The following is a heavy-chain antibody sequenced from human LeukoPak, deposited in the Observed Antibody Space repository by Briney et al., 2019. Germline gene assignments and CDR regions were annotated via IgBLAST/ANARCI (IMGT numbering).Heavy chain of an antibody. V-gene: IGHV4-4*02. CDR3: ARAGVWLPAV. J-gene: IGHJ4*02. CDR1: GASISSDKW. D-gene: IGHD3-9*01. CDR2: INHSGNT. Sequence: SGTLSLTCAVSGASISSDKWWSWVRQPPGKGLEWIGEINHSGNTNYSPSLKSRVTMSTDKSKYEFSLRLTSVTAADTAVYYCARAGVWLPAVWGQGTLVTVSS.